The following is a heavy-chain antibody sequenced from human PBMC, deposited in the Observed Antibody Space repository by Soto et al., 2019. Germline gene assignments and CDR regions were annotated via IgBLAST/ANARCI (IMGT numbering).Heavy chain of an antibody. J-gene: IGHJ4*02. V-gene: IGHV1-18*01. D-gene: IGHD3-3*01. Sequence: ASVKVSCKASGYTFTSYCISWVRQAPGQGLEWMGWISAYNGNTNYAQKLQGRVTMTTDTSTSTAYMELRSLRSDDTAVYYCARIHYDYWSGYTPVPDDYWGQGTLVSVSS. CDR3: ARIHYDYWSGYTPVPDDY. CDR2: ISAYNGNT. CDR1: GYTFTSYC.